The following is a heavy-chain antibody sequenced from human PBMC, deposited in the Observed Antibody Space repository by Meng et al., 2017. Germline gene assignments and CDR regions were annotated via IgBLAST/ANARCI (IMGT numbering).Heavy chain of an antibody. CDR1: GLTVSSNY. Sequence: GGSLRPSCAASGLTVSSNYMSWVRQAPGNGLEWVSVIYSDGSTYYADSVKGRFTISRDNSKNTLYRQMHSLRAEDTAVYYCARLWFGEYTFDYWGQGTLVTVSS. J-gene: IGHJ4*02. D-gene: IGHD3-10*01. CDR2: IYSDGST. CDR3: ARLWFGEYTFDY. V-gene: IGHV3-53*01.